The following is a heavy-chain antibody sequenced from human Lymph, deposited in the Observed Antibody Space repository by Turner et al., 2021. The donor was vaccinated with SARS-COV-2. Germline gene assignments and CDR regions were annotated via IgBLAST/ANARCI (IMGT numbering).Heavy chain of an antibody. J-gene: IGHJ6*02. D-gene: IGHD1-1*01. Sequence: QVQLQESGPGLVRPSGTRSLTCTVSGVSISSQSWGWIRQSPGRGLEWIGYFYKIGSIDYNPTLRSRVTISVDTSKNQLSLNLISMAAADTAVYYCARHQGSTSGYDHGMDVWGQGTAVIVSS. CDR1: GVSISSQS. V-gene: IGHV4-59*08. CDR3: ARHQGSTSGYDHGMDV. CDR2: FYKIGSI.